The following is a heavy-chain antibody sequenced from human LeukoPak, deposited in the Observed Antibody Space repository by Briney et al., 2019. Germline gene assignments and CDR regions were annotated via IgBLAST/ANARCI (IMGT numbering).Heavy chain of an antibody. D-gene: IGHD5-18*01. V-gene: IGHV1-69*13. CDR3: ATRGYSYGPEDNWFDH. CDR1: GGTFSSYA. CDR2: IIPIFGTA. J-gene: IGHJ5*02. Sequence: SVKVSCKASGGTFSSYAISWVRQAPGQGLEWMGGIIPIFGTANYAQKFQGRVTITADESTSTAYMELSSLRSEDTAVYYCATRGYSYGPEDNWFDHWGQGTLVTVSS.